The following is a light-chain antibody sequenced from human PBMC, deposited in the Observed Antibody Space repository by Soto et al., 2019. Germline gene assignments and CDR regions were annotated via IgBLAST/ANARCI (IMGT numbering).Light chain of an antibody. CDR3: QQYNNWPRT. J-gene: IGKJ1*01. CDR1: QSVSSN. V-gene: IGKV3-15*01. CDR2: GAS. Sequence: IVLTQSPATLSLSPGERATLSRRASQSVSSNLAWYQQKPGQAPRLLIYGASTRATGIPARFSGSGSGTEFTLTISSLQSEDFAVYYCQQYNNWPRTFGQGTKVDIK.